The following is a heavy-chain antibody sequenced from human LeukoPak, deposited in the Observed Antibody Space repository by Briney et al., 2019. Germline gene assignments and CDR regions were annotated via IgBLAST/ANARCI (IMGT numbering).Heavy chain of an antibody. D-gene: IGHD3-22*01. V-gene: IGHV3-20*04. Sequence: PGGSLRLSCVYSGFDFGDYDMNWVRQVPGKGLEWVSGINTNGTRAGYADSVKGRFTISRDNSKNTLYLQMNSLRAEDTAVYYCARESSGYREGAFDIWGQGTMVTVSS. CDR1: GFDFGDYD. CDR2: INTNGTRA. CDR3: ARESSGYREGAFDI. J-gene: IGHJ3*02.